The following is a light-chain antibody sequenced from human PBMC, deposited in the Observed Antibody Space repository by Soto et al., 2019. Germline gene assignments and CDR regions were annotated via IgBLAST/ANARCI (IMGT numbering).Light chain of an antibody. CDR1: QSVVTN. CDR3: QQYNNWTWT. CDR2: GAS. Sequence: ERVMTQSPATLSMSPGERATLSCRARQSVVTNVAWCQQKPGQPLRLLMYGASTWASGIQARFSGSGSGTDFTLTISSLQSEDVAIYYCQQYNNWTWTFGQGTKVEVK. J-gene: IGKJ1*01. V-gene: IGKV3-15*01.